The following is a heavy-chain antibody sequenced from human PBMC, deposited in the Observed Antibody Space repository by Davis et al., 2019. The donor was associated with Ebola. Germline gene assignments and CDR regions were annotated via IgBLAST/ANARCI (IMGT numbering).Heavy chain of an antibody. J-gene: IGHJ6*02. CDR1: GFTFSSYG. CDR3: ARDRGMVVAAPVGYGMDV. CDR2: IWYDGSNK. Sequence: GESLKISCAASGFTFSSYGMHWVRQAPGKGLAWVAVIWYDGSNKYYADSVKGRFIISRDNSKNTLHLQMNSLRAEDTAVYYCARDRGMVVAAPVGYGMDVWGQGTTVTVSS. V-gene: IGHV3-33*08. D-gene: IGHD2-15*01.